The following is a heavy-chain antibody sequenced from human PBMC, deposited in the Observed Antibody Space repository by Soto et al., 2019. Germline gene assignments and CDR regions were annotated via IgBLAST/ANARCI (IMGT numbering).Heavy chain of an antibody. D-gene: IGHD3-9*01. CDR1: GFVFRTFR. Sequence: GGSLRLSCEASGFVFRTFRMHWVRRAPGKGLEWLATIRFDGSTARYAESVRGRFKISRDNSMNTLYLQLDRLRVEDTAVYYCVRDRPNTESLTGYFDTWGQGTPVTVSS. V-gene: IGHV3-33*01. CDR2: IRFDGSTA. CDR3: VRDRPNTESLTGYFDT. J-gene: IGHJ4*02.